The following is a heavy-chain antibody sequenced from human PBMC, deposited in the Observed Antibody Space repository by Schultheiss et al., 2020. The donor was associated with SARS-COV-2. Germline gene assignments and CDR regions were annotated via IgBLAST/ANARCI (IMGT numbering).Heavy chain of an antibody. D-gene: IGHD5-18*01. Sequence: GSLRLSCAASGFTFSSYAMHWVRQAPGKGLEWVSYISSSSSTIYYADSVKGRFTISRDNAKNSLYLQMNSLRDEDTAVYYCARKGRGYSYGQGLNYWGQGTLVTVSS. CDR1: GFTFSSYA. J-gene: IGHJ4*02. CDR2: ISSSSSTI. V-gene: IGHV3-48*02. CDR3: ARKGRGYSYGQGLNY.